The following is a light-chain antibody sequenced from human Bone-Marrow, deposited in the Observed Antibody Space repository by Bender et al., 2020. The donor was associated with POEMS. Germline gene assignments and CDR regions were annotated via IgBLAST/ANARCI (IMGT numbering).Light chain of an antibody. CDR2: EAS. CDR1: ISDIGKYDL. Sequence: QSALTQPASVSGYPGQSITISCTGDISDIGKYDLLSWYQQYPGKVPKLIIYEASKRPSGVSNRFSGSKSGNTASLTISGLQTEDEADYYCCSYAGSTVFGSGTRVTVL. V-gene: IGLV2-23*01. CDR3: CSYAGSTV. J-gene: IGLJ1*01.